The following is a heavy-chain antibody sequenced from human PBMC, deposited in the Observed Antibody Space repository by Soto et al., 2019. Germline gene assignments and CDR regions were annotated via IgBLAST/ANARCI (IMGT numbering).Heavy chain of an antibody. D-gene: IGHD3-3*01. CDR1: GFTFSSYA. CDR2: ISGSGGST. Sequence: PAGCLGLSCASSGFTFSSYAMSWVRQAPGKGLEWVSAISGSGGSTYYADSVKGRFTISRDNSKNTLYLQMNSLRAEDTAVYYCAKRAYYDFWSGYGMDVWGQGTTVTVSS. J-gene: IGHJ6*02. CDR3: AKRAYYDFWSGYGMDV. V-gene: IGHV3-23*01.